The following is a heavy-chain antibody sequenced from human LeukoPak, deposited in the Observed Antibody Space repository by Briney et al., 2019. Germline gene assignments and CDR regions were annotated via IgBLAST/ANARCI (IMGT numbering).Heavy chain of an antibody. CDR1: GGSISSGSYY. CDR2: IYTSGST. D-gene: IGHD3-22*01. V-gene: IGHV4-61*02. J-gene: IGHJ4*02. Sequence: SQTLSLTCTVSGGSISSGSYYWSWIRQPAGKGLEWIGRIYTSGSTNYNPSLKSRVTISVDTSKNQLSLKLSSVTAADTAVYYCARENYYDSSGYLFDYWGQGTLVTVSS. CDR3: ARENYYDSSGYLFDY.